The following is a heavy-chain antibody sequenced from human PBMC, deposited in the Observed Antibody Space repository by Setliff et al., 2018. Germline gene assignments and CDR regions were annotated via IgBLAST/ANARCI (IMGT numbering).Heavy chain of an antibody. D-gene: IGHD3-3*01. CDR1: GGSISSSSYY. J-gene: IGHJ6*03. V-gene: IGHV4-39*02. Sequence: SETLSLTCTVSGGSISSSSYYWGWIRQPPGTGLEWIGSIYYSGSTYYNPSLKSRVTIAVDTSKNQFSLSLTSVTAADTAVYYCARDPGWRTLFYYNYYMDVWGKGTTVTVSS. CDR3: ARDPGWRTLFYYNYYMDV. CDR2: IYYSGST.